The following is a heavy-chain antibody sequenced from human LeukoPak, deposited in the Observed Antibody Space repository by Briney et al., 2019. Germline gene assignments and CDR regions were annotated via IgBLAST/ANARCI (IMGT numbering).Heavy chain of an antibody. D-gene: IGHD4-11*01. CDR3: ASQDRLQYPVGFDY. CDR1: GFTFSSYA. J-gene: IGHJ4*02. V-gene: IGHV3-23*01. CDR2: ISGSGGST. Sequence: QSGGSLRLSCAASGFTFSSYAMSWVRQAPGKGLEWVSAISGSGGSTYYADSVKGRFTISRDNSKNTLYLQMNSLRAEDTAVYYCASQDRLQYPVGFDYWGQGTLVTVSS.